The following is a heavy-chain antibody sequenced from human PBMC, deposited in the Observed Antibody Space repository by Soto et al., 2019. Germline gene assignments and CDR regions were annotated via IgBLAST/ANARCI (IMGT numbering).Heavy chain of an antibody. D-gene: IGHD6-13*01. CDR2: INPKSGGA. J-gene: IGHJ6*02. V-gene: IGHV1-2*02. Sequence: GASVKVSCKASGYAFTGYYIHWVRQAPGQGLEWMGWINPKSGGANYALKFQGRVTMTRDTSITSGYMELSRLRYDDTAIYYCARDRRIAAAGTQGDYYYYGMDVWGQGTTVTVSS. CDR3: ARDRRIAAAGTQGDYYYYGMDV. CDR1: GYAFTGYY.